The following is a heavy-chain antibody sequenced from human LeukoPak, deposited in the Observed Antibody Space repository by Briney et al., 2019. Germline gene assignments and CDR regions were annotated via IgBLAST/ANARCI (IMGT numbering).Heavy chain of an antibody. J-gene: IGHJ4*02. D-gene: IGHD5-24*01. V-gene: IGHV3-23*01. CDR2: ISGSGGST. CDR3: ARDRDGYNAPFDY. Sequence: GGSLRLSCAASGFTFSSYAMSWVRQAPGKGLEWVSAISGSGGSTYYADSVKGRFTISRDNSRNTLYLQMNSLRAEDTAVYYCARDRDGYNAPFDYWGQGTLVTVSS. CDR1: GFTFSSYA.